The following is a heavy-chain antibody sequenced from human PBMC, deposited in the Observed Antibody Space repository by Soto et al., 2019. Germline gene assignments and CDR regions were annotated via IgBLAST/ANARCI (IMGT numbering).Heavy chain of an antibody. CDR2: IWYDGSNK. CDR1: GFTFSSYG. Sequence: PGGSLRLSCAASGFTFSSYGMHWVRQAPGKGLEWVAVIWYDGSNKYYADSVKGRFTISRDNSKNTLYLQMNSLRAEDTAVYYCARDLWIELWLSPSPGYWGQGTLVTVSS. CDR3: ARDLWIELWLSPSPGY. V-gene: IGHV3-33*01. D-gene: IGHD5-18*01. J-gene: IGHJ4*02.